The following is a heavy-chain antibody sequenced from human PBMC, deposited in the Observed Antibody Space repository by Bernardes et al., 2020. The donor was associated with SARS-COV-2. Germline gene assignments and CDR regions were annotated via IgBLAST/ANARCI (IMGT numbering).Heavy chain of an antibody. CDR3: ARDRSGYDSRHGMDV. CDR2: VSSSSTYR. V-gene: IGHV3-21*06. CDR1: GFTFSSHS. J-gene: IGHJ6*02. D-gene: IGHD5-12*01. Sequence: GGSLRLSCAASGFTFSSHSMNWVRQAPGKGLEWLSSVSSSSTYRYFANSVKGRFTVSRDNAKNTLYLQMNSLRVEDTAVYYCARDRSGYDSRHGMDVWGQGTTVTVSS.